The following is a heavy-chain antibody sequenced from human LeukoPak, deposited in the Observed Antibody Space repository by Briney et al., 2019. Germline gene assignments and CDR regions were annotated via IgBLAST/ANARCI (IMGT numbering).Heavy chain of an antibody. V-gene: IGHV3-23*01. CDR1: GFTFSSYA. D-gene: IGHD3-9*01. Sequence: GGSLRLSCAASGFTFSSYAMSWVRQAPGKGLEWVSGISGSGDSTYYTDSVKGRFTISRDNSENTLYLQMNSLRAEDTAVYYCAKDLTISSLGYFDLWGRGTLVTVSS. CDR3: AKDLTISSLGYFDL. CDR2: ISGSGDST. J-gene: IGHJ2*01.